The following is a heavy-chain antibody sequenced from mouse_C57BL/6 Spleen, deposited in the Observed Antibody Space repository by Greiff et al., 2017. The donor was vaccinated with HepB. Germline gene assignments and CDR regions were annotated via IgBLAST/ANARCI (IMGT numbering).Heavy chain of an antibody. V-gene: IGHV1-42*01. CDR1: GYSFTGYY. J-gene: IGHJ4*01. D-gene: IGHD2-3*01. CDR3: AREDDGYAMDY. CDR2: INPSTGGT. Sequence: VQLQQSGPELVKPGASVKISCKASGYSFTGYYMNWVKQSPEKSLEWIGEINPSTGGTTYNQKFKAKATLTVDKSSSTAYMQLKSLTSEDSAVYYCAREDDGYAMDYWGQGTSVTVSS.